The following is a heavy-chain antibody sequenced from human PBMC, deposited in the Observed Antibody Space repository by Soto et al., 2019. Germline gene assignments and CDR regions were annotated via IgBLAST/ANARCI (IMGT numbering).Heavy chain of an antibody. CDR1: GYTFTSYG. D-gene: IGHD3-22*01. Sequence: ASVKVTCKASGYTFTSYGISWVRQAPGQGLEWMGWISAYNGNTNYAQKLQGRVTMTTDTSTSTAYMELRSLRSDDTAVYYCARTYDSSGYYYVFSDYWGQGTLVTV. CDR3: ARTYDSSGYYYVFSDY. V-gene: IGHV1-18*01. CDR2: ISAYNGNT. J-gene: IGHJ4*02.